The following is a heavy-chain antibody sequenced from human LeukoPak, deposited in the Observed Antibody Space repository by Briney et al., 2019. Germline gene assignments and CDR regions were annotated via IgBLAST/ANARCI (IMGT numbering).Heavy chain of an antibody. CDR2: IYTSGST. V-gene: IGHV4-4*07. D-gene: IGHD3-9*01. J-gene: IGHJ3*02. CDR1: GGSISSYY. CDR3: ARERARVLRYFDWFPAAFDI. Sequence: TSETLSLTCTVSGGSISSYYWSWIRQPAGKGLEWIGRIYTSGSTNYNPSLKSRVTMSVDTSKNQFSLKLSSVTAADTAVYYCARERARVLRYFDWFPAAFDIWGQGTMVTVSS.